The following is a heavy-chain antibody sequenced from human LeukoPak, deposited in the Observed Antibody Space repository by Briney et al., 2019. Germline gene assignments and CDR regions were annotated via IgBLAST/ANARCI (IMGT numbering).Heavy chain of an antibody. CDR1: GGSMSNHY. Sequence: SETLSLTCTVSGGSMSNHYWSWIRQPPGKGLEWIGYIYYSGSTKYNPSLKSRVTISVDTSNNQFSLKLSSVTAADTAVYYCAKGYYDSSGYEYYFDYWGQGTLVTVSS. J-gene: IGHJ4*02. CDR3: AKGYYDSSGYEYYFDY. V-gene: IGHV4-59*08. D-gene: IGHD3-22*01. CDR2: IYYSGST.